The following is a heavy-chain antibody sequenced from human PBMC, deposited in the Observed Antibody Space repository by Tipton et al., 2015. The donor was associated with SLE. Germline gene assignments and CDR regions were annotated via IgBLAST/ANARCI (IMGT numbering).Heavy chain of an antibody. J-gene: IGHJ6*02. Sequence: GLVKPSETLSLTCTVSGASISSTSYYWGWIRQAPGKGLEWIGSIYNSGNTYYNASLKSRVTISVDTSKNQFSLRLSSVSAADTAVYYCARNVDPTDYYYYGMDVWGQGTTVTVSS. CDR3: ARNVDPTDYYYYGMDV. V-gene: IGHV4-39*07. CDR1: GASISSTSYY. CDR2: IYNSGNT.